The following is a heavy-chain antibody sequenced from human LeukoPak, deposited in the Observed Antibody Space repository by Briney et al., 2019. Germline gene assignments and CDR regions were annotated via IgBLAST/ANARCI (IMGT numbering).Heavy chain of an antibody. V-gene: IGHV3-11*04. D-gene: IGHD1-26*01. Sequence: GGSLRLSCAASGFTFSDYYMSWIRQAPGKGLEWVSYISSSGSTIYYADSVKGRFTISRDNAKNSLYLQMNSLRAEDTAVYYCARVDWEGSGSYYFDYWGQGTLVTVSS. CDR1: GFTFSDYY. CDR2: ISSSGSTI. J-gene: IGHJ4*02. CDR3: ARVDWEGSGSYYFDY.